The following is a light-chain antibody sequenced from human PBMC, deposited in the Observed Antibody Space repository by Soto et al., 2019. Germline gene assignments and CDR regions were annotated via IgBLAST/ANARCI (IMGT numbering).Light chain of an antibody. V-gene: IGLV1-44*01. Sequence: QSVLTQPPSASGTPGQGVAISCSGSSSNMGSNTVNWYQHLPGTDPKLLIYNDNQRPSGVPDRFFGSKSGTSASLAITGRQSADEADYYCAAWDGSLNHILFSGGTQLTVL. CDR1: SSNMGSNT. CDR3: AAWDGSLNHIL. CDR2: NDN. J-gene: IGLJ2*01.